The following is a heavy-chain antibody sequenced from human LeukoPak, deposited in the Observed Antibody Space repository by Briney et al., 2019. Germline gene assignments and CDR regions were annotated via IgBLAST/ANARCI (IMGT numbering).Heavy chain of an antibody. CDR3: SRGPRFDP. CDR1: GYSFNIYE. Sequence: ASVRVSCKPSGYSFNIYEINWVRQAPGQGLEWMGWVNPNSGDTDYAQKFQGRLTMTRNTSISTAYKELSGLRLEDTAVYYCSRGPRFDPWGQGTQVTVSS. V-gene: IGHV1-8*01. J-gene: IGHJ5*02. CDR2: VNPNSGDT.